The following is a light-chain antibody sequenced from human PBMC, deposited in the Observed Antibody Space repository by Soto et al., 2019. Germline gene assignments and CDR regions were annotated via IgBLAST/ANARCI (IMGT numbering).Light chain of an antibody. J-gene: IGKJ1*01. V-gene: IGKV3-15*01. CDR2: GAS. CDR1: QSVGSN. Sequence: EIMMTQSPATLPVSPGQRVTLSCRASQSVGSNLAWYQQTPGQAPRLLIYGASTRATDVPARFSGSGSGTEFILTISSLQSEDFAVYYCQKYDNWPWTFGQGTKVEIK. CDR3: QKYDNWPWT.